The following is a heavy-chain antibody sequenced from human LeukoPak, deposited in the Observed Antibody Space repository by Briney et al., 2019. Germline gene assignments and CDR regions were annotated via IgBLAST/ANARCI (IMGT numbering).Heavy chain of an antibody. Sequence: GGSLRLSCAASGFTFSDFAMSWVRLAPGKGLEWVSSIEKNAGGAYYADPVKGRFTVSRDNSKNTLYLQMSSLRVEDTALYYCAKQEGALIGNWCFDHWGLGTLVTVSS. CDR3: AKQEGALIGNWCFDH. CDR2: IEKNAGGA. J-gene: IGHJ4*02. D-gene: IGHD1-26*01. V-gene: IGHV3-23*01. CDR1: GFTFSDFA.